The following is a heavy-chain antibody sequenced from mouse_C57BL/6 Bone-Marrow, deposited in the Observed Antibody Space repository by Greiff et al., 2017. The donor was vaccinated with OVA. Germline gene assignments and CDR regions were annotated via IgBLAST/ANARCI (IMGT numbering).Heavy chain of an antibody. CDR3: ARVWLPSYFAY. Sequence: EVKLVQSEGGLVQPGSSMKLSCTASGFTFSDYYMAWVRQVPEKGLEWVANINYDGSSTYYLASLTSRFIISRDNAKNILYLQMSSLTSEDTATYYCARVWLPSYFAYWGQGTTLTVSS. V-gene: IGHV5-16*01. D-gene: IGHD2-2*01. CDR1: GFTFSDYY. CDR2: INYDGSST. J-gene: IGHJ2*01.